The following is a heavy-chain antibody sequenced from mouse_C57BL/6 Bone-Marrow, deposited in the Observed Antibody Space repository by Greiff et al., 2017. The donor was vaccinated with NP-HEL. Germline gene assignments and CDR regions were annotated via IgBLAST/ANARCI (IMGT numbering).Heavy chain of an antibody. CDR1: GFTFSSYA. J-gene: IGHJ3*01. Sequence: EVQVVESGAGLVKPGGSVKLSCAASGFTFSSYAMSWVRQSPEKGLEWVATISDGGSYTYYTDNVKGQFTITRDNAKNTLYLQMSQLKSEDTAMDYCARDYDGSSYAWFAYWGQGTLVTVSA. V-gene: IGHV5-4*01. D-gene: IGHD1-1*01. CDR2: ISDGGSYT. CDR3: ARDYDGSSYAWFAY.